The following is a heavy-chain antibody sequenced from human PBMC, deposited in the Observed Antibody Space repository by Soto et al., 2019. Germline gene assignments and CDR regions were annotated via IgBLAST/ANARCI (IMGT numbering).Heavy chain of an antibody. CDR3: VRATYFSDSSGYTRCLDY. D-gene: IGHD3-22*01. CDR2: SRDKPQGYST. J-gene: IGHJ4*02. Sequence: GGSLRLSCAVSGFTLSDYYIDWVRQAPGKGLEWVGRSRDKPQGYSTAYAASVKGRFTTSRDESKNSAYLQMNSLKTEDTAVYYCVRATYFSDSSGYTRCLDYWGQGTLVTVSS. CDR1: GFTLSDYY. V-gene: IGHV3-72*01.